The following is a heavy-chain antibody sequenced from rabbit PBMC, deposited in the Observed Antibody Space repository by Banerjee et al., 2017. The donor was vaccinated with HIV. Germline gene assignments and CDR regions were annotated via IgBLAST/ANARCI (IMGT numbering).Heavy chain of an antibody. CDR1: GFSFSDSYY. CDR2: IYAGSSGNT. J-gene: IGHJ4*01. V-gene: IGHV1S40*01. Sequence: QSLEESGGDLVKPGASLTLTCTASGFSFSDSYYMCWVRQAPGKGLEWIACIYAGSSGNTYYATWAKGRFTISRTSSTTVALQMTSLTAADTATYFCARDLAGVIGWNFDLWGQGTLVTVS. D-gene: IGHD4-1*01. CDR3: ARDLAGVIGWNFDL.